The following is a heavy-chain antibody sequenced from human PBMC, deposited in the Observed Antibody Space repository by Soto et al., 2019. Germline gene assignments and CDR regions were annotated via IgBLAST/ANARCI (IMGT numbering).Heavy chain of an antibody. D-gene: IGHD5-12*01. CDR2: MNPNSGNT. Sequence: ASVKVSCKASGYTFTSYDINWVRQATGQGLEWMGWMNPNSGNTGYAQKFQGRVTMTRNTSISTAYMELSSLRSEDTAVYYCARRLPSTLRSHYYYYMDVWGKGTTVTVSS. V-gene: IGHV1-8*01. J-gene: IGHJ6*03. CDR1: GYTFTSYD. CDR3: ARRLPSTLRSHYYYYMDV.